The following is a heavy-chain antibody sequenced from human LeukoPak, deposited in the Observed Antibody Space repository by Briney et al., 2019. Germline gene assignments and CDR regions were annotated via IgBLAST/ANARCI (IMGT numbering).Heavy chain of an antibody. CDR2: ISGSGGST. CDR3: AKGPYDSSGYFFDY. Sequence: GGSLRLSCAASGFSFRDYYVNWIRQAPGKGLEWVSAISGSGGSTYYADSVKGRFTISRDNSKNTLYLQMNSLRAEDTAVYYCAKGPYDSSGYFFDYWGQGTLVTVSS. D-gene: IGHD3-22*01. J-gene: IGHJ4*02. CDR1: GFSFRDYY. V-gene: IGHV3-23*01.